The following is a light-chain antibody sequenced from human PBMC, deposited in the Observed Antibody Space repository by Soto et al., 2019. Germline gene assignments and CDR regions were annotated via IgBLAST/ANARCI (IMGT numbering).Light chain of an antibody. CDR3: QQYNNFPPT. J-gene: IGKJ4*01. Sequence: DVQLTQSPSSLSASVGDRVTITCRASQHINNWLAWYQQKPGKAPKSLIYATFNLQNGVPSRFSGSGSGTDFTLTINSLHPEDFATYYCQQYNNFPPTVGGGTKVDIK. CDR2: ATF. CDR1: QHINNW. V-gene: IGKV1D-16*01.